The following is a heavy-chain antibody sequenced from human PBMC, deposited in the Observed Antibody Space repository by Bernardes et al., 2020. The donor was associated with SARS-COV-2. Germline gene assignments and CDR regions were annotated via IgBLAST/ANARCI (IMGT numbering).Heavy chain of an antibody. CDR1: GYTFTAYV. CDR3: ARDHGYGDYAGAVY. J-gene: IGHJ4*02. Sequence: ASVKVSCKTSGYTFTAYVIIWVRQAPGQGLESMGWISAYNGYTNYAQKFQGRVTMTTDTSTSTAYMELRSLRAEDTAVYYCARDHGYGDYAGAVYWGQGTLVTVSS. V-gene: IGHV1-18*01. D-gene: IGHD4-17*01. CDR2: ISAYNGYT.